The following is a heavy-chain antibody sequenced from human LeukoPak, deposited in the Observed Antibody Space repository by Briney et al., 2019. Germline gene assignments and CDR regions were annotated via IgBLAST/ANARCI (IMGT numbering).Heavy chain of an antibody. CDR1: GGSISSYY. V-gene: IGHV4-59*08. J-gene: IGHJ4*02. CDR3: ARHGTDYYGSGEYYFDY. Sequence: SETLSLTCTVSGGSISSYYWSWIRQPPGKGLEWIGYIYYSGSTNYNPSLKSRVTISVDTSKNQFSLKLSSVTAADTAVYYCARHGTDYYGSGEYYFDYWGQGTLVTVSS. CDR2: IYYSGST. D-gene: IGHD3-10*01.